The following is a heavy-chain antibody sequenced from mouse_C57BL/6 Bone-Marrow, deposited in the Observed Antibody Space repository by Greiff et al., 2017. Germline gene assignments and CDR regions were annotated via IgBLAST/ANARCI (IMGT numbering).Heavy chain of an antibody. Sequence: VQLQQSGPELVKPGASVNISCKASGYSFTDYTMNWVKQSNGKSLEWIGLFNPNYGTTSYNQKFKGKATLTVDQSSSTANMQHNGLTSGDSAVYYYANHDYGPMDYWGQGTSVTVSS. J-gene: IGHJ4*01. V-gene: IGHV1-39*01. CDR2: FNPNYGTT. CDR3: ANHDYGPMDY. D-gene: IGHD1-2*01. CDR1: GYSFTDYT.